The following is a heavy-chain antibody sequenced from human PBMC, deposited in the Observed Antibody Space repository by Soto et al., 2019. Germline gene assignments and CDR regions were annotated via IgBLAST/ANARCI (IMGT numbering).Heavy chain of an antibody. V-gene: IGHV3-30*03. CDR3: AREHKSNSAKGLDY. CDR2: ISYDGSNK. CDR1: GFTFSSYG. Sequence: HPGGSLRLSCAASGFTFSSYGMHWVRQAPGKGLEWVAVISYDGSNKYYADSVKGRFTISRDNSKNTLYLQMSSLRAEDTALYYCAREHKSNSAKGLDYWGQGALVTVSS. D-gene: IGHD2-15*01. J-gene: IGHJ4*02.